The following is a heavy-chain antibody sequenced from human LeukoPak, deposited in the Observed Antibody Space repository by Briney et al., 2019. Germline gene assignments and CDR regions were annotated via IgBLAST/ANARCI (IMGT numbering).Heavy chain of an antibody. CDR2: ISNDGSNE. Sequence: PGGSLRLSCAASGFNFSSYGMHWVRQAPGKGLEWVAVISNDGSNEYYVDSVKGRFTISRDNSKNTLYLQMNSLRAEDMAVYYCAKGATFGGYGGYDHCDYWGQGTLVTVSS. CDR1: GFNFSSYG. V-gene: IGHV3-30*18. CDR3: AKGATFGGYGGYDHCDY. D-gene: IGHD5-12*01. J-gene: IGHJ4*02.